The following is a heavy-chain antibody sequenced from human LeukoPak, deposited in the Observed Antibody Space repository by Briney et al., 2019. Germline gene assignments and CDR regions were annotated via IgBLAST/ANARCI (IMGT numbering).Heavy chain of an antibody. Sequence: GGSLRLSCAASGFTFSSYAMSWVRQAPGKGLEWVSAISGSGGSTYYADSVKGRFTTSRDNSKNALYLQMNSLRAEDTAVYYCAGERVNIVVVPAATYYYYYGMDVWGQGTTVTVSS. V-gene: IGHV3-23*01. CDR3: AGERVNIVVVPAATYYYYYGMDV. CDR1: GFTFSSYA. D-gene: IGHD2-2*01. CDR2: ISGSGGST. J-gene: IGHJ6*02.